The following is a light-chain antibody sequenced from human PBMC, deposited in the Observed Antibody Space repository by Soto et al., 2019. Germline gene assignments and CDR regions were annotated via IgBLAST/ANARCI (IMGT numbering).Light chain of an antibody. CDR3: QQSFNNPRT. CDR2: GAS. CDR1: QGIANY. Sequence: DIQMTQSPSSLSASVGDRVTITCRASQGIANYVNWYQQKPGKAPKLLIYGASSLQSGVPSKFSGSGSGTDFTLNISSLPPEDFATYYCQQSFNNPRTFGRGTEVEFK. J-gene: IGKJ1*01. V-gene: IGKV1-39*01.